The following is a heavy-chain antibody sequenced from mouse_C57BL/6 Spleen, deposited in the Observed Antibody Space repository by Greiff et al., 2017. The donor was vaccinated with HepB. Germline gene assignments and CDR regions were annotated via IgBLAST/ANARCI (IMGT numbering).Heavy chain of an antibody. V-gene: IGHV1-82*01. CDR1: GYAFSSSW. Sequence: VQLQESGPELVKPGASVKISCKASGYAFSSSWINWVKQRPGKGLEWIGRIYPGDGDTNYNGKFKGKATLTADKSSSTAYMQLSSLTSEDSAVYFCARCPLTGTEGDYFDYWGQGTTLTVSS. D-gene: IGHD4-1*01. J-gene: IGHJ2*01. CDR3: ARCPLTGTEGDYFDY. CDR2: IYPGDGDT.